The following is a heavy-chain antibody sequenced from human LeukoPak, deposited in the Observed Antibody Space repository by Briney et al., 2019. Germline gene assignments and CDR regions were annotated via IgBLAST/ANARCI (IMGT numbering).Heavy chain of an antibody. CDR3: ARPGTSNGWYKDAFDI. CDR1: GYSFNIYW. V-gene: IGHV5-51*01. J-gene: IGHJ3*02. CDR2: IYPSDSDT. Sequence: GESLKISFKGSGYSFNIYWIAWVRQMPGKGLEWMGIIYPSDSDTRYSPSFQGQVTISVDKSINTAYLQWSSLKASDTAMYYCARPGTSNGWYKDAFDIWGQGTMVTVSS. D-gene: IGHD6-19*01.